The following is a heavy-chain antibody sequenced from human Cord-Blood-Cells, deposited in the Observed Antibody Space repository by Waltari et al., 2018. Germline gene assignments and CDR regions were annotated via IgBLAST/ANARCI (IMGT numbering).Heavy chain of an antibody. D-gene: IGHD2-15*01. CDR1: GGSFSGYY. J-gene: IGHJ4*02. V-gene: IGHV4-34*01. Sequence: QVQLQQWGAGLLKPSETLSLTCAVYGGSFSGYYWSWIRQPPGKGLEWMGEINHSGSTNSNPSLKSRVTISVDTSKNQFSLKLSSVTAADTAVYYCARGIYCSGGSCYFDYWGQGTLVTVSS. CDR3: ARGIYCSGGSCYFDY. CDR2: INHSGST.